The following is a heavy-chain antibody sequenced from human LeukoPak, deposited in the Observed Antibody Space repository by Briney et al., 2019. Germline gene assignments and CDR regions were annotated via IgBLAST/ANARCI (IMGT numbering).Heavy chain of an antibody. CDR1: GFTFSSYG. Sequence: PGGSLRLSCAASGFTFSSYGMHWVRQAPGKGLEWVAVISYDGSDKYYADSVKGRFTISRDNSKNTLYLQMNSLRAEDTAVYYCARGYYYDSSGYRFSFQHWGQGTLVTVSS. V-gene: IGHV3-30*12. CDR2: ISYDGSDK. J-gene: IGHJ1*01. D-gene: IGHD3-22*01. CDR3: ARGYYYDSSGYRFSFQH.